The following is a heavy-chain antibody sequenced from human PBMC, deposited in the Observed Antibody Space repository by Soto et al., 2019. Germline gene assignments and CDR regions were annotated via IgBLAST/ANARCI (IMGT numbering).Heavy chain of an antibody. CDR3: VRDGSKTLRDCFDP. J-gene: IGHJ5*02. CDR1: GGSMSKFY. CDR2: VYATGTS. D-gene: IGHD4-17*01. Sequence: ETLSLTCSVSGGSMSKFYWSWIRKTAGKGLEWMGRVYATGTSDYNPSLRSRIAMSVDISKKTFSLRLRSVTAADTGVYYCVRDGSKTLRDCFDPWGQGILVTSPQ. V-gene: IGHV4-4*07.